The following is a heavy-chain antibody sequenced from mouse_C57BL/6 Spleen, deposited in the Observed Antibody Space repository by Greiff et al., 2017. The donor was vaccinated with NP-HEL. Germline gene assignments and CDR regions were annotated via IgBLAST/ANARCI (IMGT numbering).Heavy chain of an antibody. V-gene: IGHV3-6*01. CDR3: AREVSDYCDY. CDR2: ISYDGSN. Sequence: VQLKESGPGLVKPSQSLSLTCSVTGYSITSGYYWNWIRQFPGNKLEWMGYISYDGSNNYNPSFKNRISITRDTSTNQFFLKLNSVTTEDTATYYCAREVSDYCDYWGQGTTLTVSS. CDR1: GYSITSGYY. J-gene: IGHJ2*01.